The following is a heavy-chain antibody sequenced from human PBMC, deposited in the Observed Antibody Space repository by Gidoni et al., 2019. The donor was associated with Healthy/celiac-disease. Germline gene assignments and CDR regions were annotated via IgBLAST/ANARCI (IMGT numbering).Heavy chain of an antibody. Sequence: EVQLVESGGGLVKPGGSLRLSCAASGFTFSNAWMNWVRQAPGKGLEWVGRIKSKTDGGTTDYAAPVKGRFTISRDDSKNTLYLQMNSLKTEDTAVYYCTTDQGYVTTPYYYYYYGMDVWGQGTTVTVSS. D-gene: IGHD4-4*01. CDR1: GFTFSNAW. CDR2: IKSKTDGGTT. J-gene: IGHJ6*02. V-gene: IGHV3-15*07. CDR3: TTDQGYVTTPYYYYYYGMDV.